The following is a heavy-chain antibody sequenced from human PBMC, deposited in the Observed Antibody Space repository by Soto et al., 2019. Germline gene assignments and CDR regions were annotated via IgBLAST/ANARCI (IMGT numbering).Heavy chain of an antibody. CDR1: GFTFSSYA. Sequence: GGSLRLSCASSGFTFSSYAMHWVRQAPGKGLEWVSVISDNGSRTYYADSVKGRFTISRDNSKNTLYLQMNSLRAEDTAVYYCAKADYDFWSGPWYYYYYMDVWGKGTTVTVSS. D-gene: IGHD3-3*01. V-gene: IGHV3-30-3*01. J-gene: IGHJ6*03. CDR2: ISDNGSRT. CDR3: AKADYDFWSGPWYYYYYMDV.